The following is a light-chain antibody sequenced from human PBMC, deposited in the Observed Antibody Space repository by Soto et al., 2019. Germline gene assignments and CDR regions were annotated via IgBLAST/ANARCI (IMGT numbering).Light chain of an antibody. CDR2: DAS. CDR1: QSISSW. CDR3: QQYNSYLYT. J-gene: IGKJ2*01. V-gene: IGKV1-5*01. Sequence: DIPMTQSPSTLSASVGDRVTITCRASQSISSWLAWYQQKPGKAPKLLIYDASSLESGVPSRFRGSGSGTEFTLTISSLQPDDFATYYCQQYNSYLYTFGQGTKLEIK.